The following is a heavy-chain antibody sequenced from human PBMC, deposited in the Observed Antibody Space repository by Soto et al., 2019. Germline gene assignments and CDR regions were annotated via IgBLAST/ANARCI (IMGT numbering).Heavy chain of an antibody. V-gene: IGHV3-23*01. CDR2: ISGSAGST. CDR3: ARALGSYYFDY. J-gene: IGHJ4*02. CDR1: GFTFSSYA. Sequence: HPGGSLRLSCAASGFTFSSYAISWVLQAPEKGLEWVSAISGSAGSTYYADSVKRRFTISRDNAKNTLYLQLSSLRAEDTAVYYCARALGSYYFDYWGQGTLVTVSS.